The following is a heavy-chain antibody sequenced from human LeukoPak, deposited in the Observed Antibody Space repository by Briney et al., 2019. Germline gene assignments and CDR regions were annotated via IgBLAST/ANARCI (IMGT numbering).Heavy chain of an antibody. CDR1: GGSISSDSYY. J-gene: IGHJ6*02. CDR2: IYYSGST. CDR3: ARQIGYCSGGSCFYHYYYGMDV. D-gene: IGHD2-15*01. Sequence: SQTLSLTCTVSGGSISSDSYYWSWIRQPPGKGLEWIGYIYYSGSTNYNPSLKSRVTISVDTSKNQFSLKLSSVTAADTAVYYCARQIGYCSGGSCFYHYYYGMDVWGQGTTVTVCS. V-gene: IGHV4-61*01.